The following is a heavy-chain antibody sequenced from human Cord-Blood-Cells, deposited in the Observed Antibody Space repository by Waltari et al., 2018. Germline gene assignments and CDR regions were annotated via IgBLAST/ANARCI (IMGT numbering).Heavy chain of an antibody. CDR3: AKGGSSGWYYFDY. V-gene: IGHV3-30*18. CDR1: GFTVSSYG. CDR2: ISYDGSNK. Sequence: VQLVESGGGVVQPGRSLRLSCGASGFTVSSYGMHWVRQAPGKGLEWVAVISYDGSNKYYADSVKGRFTISRDNSKNTLYLQMKSLRAEDTAVYYCAKGGSSGWYYFDYWGQGTLVTVSS. J-gene: IGHJ4*02. D-gene: IGHD6-19*01.